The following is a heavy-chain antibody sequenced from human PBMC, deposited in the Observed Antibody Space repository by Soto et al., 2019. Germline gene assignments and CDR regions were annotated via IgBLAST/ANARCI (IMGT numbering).Heavy chain of an antibody. V-gene: IGHV1-46*01. J-gene: IGHJ4*02. CDR2: INPNGGRT. CDR1: GYTFTTHY. Sequence: QVQLVQSGTEVKKPGASVKVSCKASGYTFTTHYMHWVRQAPGQGLEWLGIINPNGGRTTYALKFQGRVTRTSDTSTNTVYVELTSLRSEDTAVYYCARAGENYGSGTFSPPLRYYFNSWGQGTLVTVSS. CDR3: ARAGENYGSGTFSPPLRYYFNS. D-gene: IGHD3-10*01.